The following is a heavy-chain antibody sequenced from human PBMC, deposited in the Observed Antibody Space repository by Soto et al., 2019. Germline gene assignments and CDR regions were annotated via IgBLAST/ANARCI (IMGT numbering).Heavy chain of an antibody. CDR1: GFTFSSYG. Sequence: QVQLVESGGGVVQPGRSLRLSCAASGFTFSSYGMHWVRQAPGKGLEWVAVIWYDGSNKYYADSVKGRFTISRDNSKNTLYLQMSSLRAEDTAVYYCAREGIAAAGLSLYYGMDVWGQGTTVTVSS. D-gene: IGHD6-13*01. CDR2: IWYDGSNK. J-gene: IGHJ6*02. CDR3: AREGIAAAGLSLYYGMDV. V-gene: IGHV3-33*01.